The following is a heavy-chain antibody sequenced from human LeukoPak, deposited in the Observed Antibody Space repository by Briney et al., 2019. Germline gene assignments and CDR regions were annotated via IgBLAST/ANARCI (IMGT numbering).Heavy chain of an antibody. CDR1: GDSVSSNSVA. CDR2: TYYRSKWYN. V-gene: IGHV6-1*01. D-gene: IGHD3-22*01. Sequence: SQTLSLTCAISGDSVSSNSVAWNWIRQSPSRGLEWLGRTYYRSKWYNVYAVSVKSRITINPDASKNQFSLHLNSVTPEDTAVYYCARLRESFTMMENFDYWGQGTLVTVSS. J-gene: IGHJ4*02. CDR3: ARLRESFTMMENFDY.